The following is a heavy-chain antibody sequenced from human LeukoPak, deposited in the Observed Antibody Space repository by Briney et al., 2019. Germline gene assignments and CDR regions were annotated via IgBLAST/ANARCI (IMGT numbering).Heavy chain of an antibody. CDR2: ISSSSSTI. V-gene: IGHV3-48*02. Sequence: VQPGGSLRLSCAASGFTFSSYSMNWVRQAPGKGLEWVSYISSSSSTIYYADSVKGRFTISRDNAKNSLYLQMNSLRDEDTAVYYCARSVTYYGSGSYYYNYFDYWGQGTLVTVSS. D-gene: IGHD3-10*01. CDR1: GFTFSSYS. CDR3: ARSVTYYGSGSYYYNYFDY. J-gene: IGHJ4*02.